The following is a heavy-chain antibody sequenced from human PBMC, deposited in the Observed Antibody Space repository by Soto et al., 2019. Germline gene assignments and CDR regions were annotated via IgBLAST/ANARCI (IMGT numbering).Heavy chain of an antibody. J-gene: IGHJ4*02. CDR3: ATDYSSSWYVLGY. CDR1: GYTLTELS. V-gene: IGHV1-24*01. D-gene: IGHD6-13*01. Sequence: GASVKVSCKVSGYTLTELSMHWVRQAPGKGLEWMGGFDPEDGETIYAQKFQGRVTMTEGTSTDTAYMELSSLRSEDTAVYYCATDYSSSWYVLGYWGQGTLVTVSS. CDR2: FDPEDGET.